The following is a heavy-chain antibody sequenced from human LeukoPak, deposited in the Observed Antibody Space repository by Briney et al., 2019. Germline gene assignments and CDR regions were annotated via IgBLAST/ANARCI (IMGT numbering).Heavy chain of an antibody. J-gene: IGHJ6*03. Sequence: PGRSLRLSCAASGFTFSSYGMHWVRQAPGKGLEWVAVISYDGSNKYYADSVKGRFTISRDNSKNTLYLQMNSLRAEDTAVYYCAKDSIRHALGGYYMDVWGKGTTVTVSS. V-gene: IGHV3-30*18. CDR1: GFTFSSYG. CDR3: AKDSIRHALGGYYMDV. D-gene: IGHD4-23*01. CDR2: ISYDGSNK.